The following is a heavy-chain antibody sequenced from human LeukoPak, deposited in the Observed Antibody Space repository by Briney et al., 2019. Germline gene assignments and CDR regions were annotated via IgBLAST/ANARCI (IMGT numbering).Heavy chain of an antibody. V-gene: IGHV4-4*07. J-gene: IGHJ3*02. D-gene: IGHD1/OR15-1a*01. CDR2: IYTSGST. CDR1: GGSISTYY. Sequence: SETLSPTCTVSGGSISTYYWSWIRQPAGKGLEWIGRIYTSGSTNYNPSLKSRVTMSVDTSKNQFSLKLSSVTAADTAVYFCARGTVPNAFDIWGQGTMVTVS. CDR3: ARGTVPNAFDI.